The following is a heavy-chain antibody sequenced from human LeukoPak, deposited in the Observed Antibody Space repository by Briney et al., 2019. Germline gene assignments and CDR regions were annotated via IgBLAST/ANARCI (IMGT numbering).Heavy chain of an antibody. CDR1: GFSFRAYW. CDR3: ARVIWRQLAPFDY. J-gene: IGHJ4*02. Sequence: GGSLRLSCAASGFSFRAYWMTWVRQAPGTGLEWVAIIKEDGSETYSMDSVKGRFTISRDNAKNSLYLQMDSLRGDDTAVYYCARVIWRQLAPFDYWGQGALVTVSS. V-gene: IGHV3-7*03. D-gene: IGHD6-13*01. CDR2: IKEDGSET.